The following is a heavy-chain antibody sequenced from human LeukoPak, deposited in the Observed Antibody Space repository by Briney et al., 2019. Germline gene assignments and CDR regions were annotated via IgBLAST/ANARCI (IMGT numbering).Heavy chain of an antibody. CDR3: ARELQSYGDYPYNWLDP. CDR2: ISAYNGNT. Sequence: ASVTVSFKGSGYTFTIYSISWVRQAPGQGLEWMGCISAYNGNTNYEEQLQGRVIMTTNNHTRTAHMELRRLRSDETAVYYYARELQSYGDYPYNWLDPWGQGTLVTVSS. D-gene: IGHD4-17*01. V-gene: IGHV1-18*01. CDR1: GYTFTIYS. J-gene: IGHJ5*02.